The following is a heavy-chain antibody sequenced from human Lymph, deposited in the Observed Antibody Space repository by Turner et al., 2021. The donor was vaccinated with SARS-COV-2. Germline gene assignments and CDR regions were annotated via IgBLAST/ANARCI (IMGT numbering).Heavy chain of an antibody. V-gene: IGHV3-53*01. D-gene: IGHD3-3*01. J-gene: IGHJ6*02. Sequence: EVQLGESGGGLMQPGGSLRLSCAASGFTVSYNYMTWVRQAPGKGVGWVSVIYSGGSTYYADSVKGRFTISRDSSKNTLYLQMNSLRAEDTAVYYCARGLMEVGGMDVWGQGTTVTVSS. CDR2: IYSGGST. CDR3: ARGLMEVGGMDV. CDR1: GFTVSYNY.